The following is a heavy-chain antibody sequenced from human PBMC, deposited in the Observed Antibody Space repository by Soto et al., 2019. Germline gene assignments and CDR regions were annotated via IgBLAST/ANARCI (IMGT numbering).Heavy chain of an antibody. Sequence: EVQLVESGGGLVKPGGSLRLSCAASGFTFSSYSMNWVRQAPGKGLEGVSSISSSSSYIYYADSVKGRFTIPRDNAKNSLYLQMNSLRAEDTAVYYCARDQPGYSYGYGLGYWGQGTLVTVSS. V-gene: IGHV3-21*01. CDR3: ARDQPGYSYGYGLGY. J-gene: IGHJ4*02. CDR2: ISSSSSYI. CDR1: GFTFSSYS. D-gene: IGHD5-18*01.